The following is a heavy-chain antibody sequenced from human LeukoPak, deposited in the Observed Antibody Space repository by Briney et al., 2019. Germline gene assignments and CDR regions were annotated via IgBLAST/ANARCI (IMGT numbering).Heavy chain of an antibody. D-gene: IGHD1-7*01. V-gene: IGHV3-7*01. J-gene: IGHJ5*02. CDR2: IKQDGTEE. CDR3: ARQGGTGTTRNWFDP. CDR1: GFQFDNYP. Sequence: GGSLRLSCAASGFQFDNYPVAWVRRAPGKGLEWVANIKQDGTEEDYVDSVKGRFTISRDNAKSSLYLQMNSLRAEDTAVYYCARQGGTGTTRNWFDPWGQGTLVTVSS.